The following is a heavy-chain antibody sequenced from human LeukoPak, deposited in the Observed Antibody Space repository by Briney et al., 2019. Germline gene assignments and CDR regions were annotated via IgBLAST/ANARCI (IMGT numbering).Heavy chain of an antibody. CDR2: ISGSGTDT. J-gene: IGHJ4*02. Sequence: GGSLRLSCAASGFAFSNYAMSWVRQAPDKGLEWVSVISGSGTDTYYADSVKGRFTISRDNSMNTLFLQMNSLRAEDTAVYYCAKGTRSGSYYPFDSWGQGTLVTVSS. V-gene: IGHV3-23*01. CDR1: GFAFSNYA. D-gene: IGHD3-10*01. CDR3: AKGTRSGSYYPFDS.